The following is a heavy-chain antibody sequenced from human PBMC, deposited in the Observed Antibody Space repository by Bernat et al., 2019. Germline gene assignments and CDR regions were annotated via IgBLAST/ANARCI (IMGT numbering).Heavy chain of an antibody. CDR1: GYTFTGYY. CDR2: ISAYNGNT. Sequence: QVQLVQSGAEVKKPGASVKVSCKASGYTFTGYYMHWVRQAPGQGLEWMGWISAYNGNTNYAQKLQGRVTMTTDTSTSTAYMELRSLRSDDTAVYYCARDNREVAVAGTTDYWGQGTLVTVSS. D-gene: IGHD6-19*01. CDR3: ARDNREVAVAGTTDY. V-gene: IGHV1-18*04. J-gene: IGHJ4*02.